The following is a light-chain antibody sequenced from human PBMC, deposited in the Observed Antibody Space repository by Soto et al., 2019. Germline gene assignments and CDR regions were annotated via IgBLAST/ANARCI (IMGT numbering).Light chain of an antibody. V-gene: IGKV3-11*01. J-gene: IGKJ5*01. Sequence: EIVSTQSRGTLSLSPVERPTLSCRTSQSVTTSYLAWYQQKPGQAPRILIYGTSNRATGITARFSGSGSGTDFTLTISSIEPEDFAVYYCQQRSNWGITFGQGTRLEIK. CDR3: QQRSNWGIT. CDR1: QSVTTSY. CDR2: GTS.